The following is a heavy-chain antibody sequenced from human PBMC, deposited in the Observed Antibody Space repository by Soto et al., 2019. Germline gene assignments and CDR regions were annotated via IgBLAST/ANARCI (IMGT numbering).Heavy chain of an antibody. D-gene: IGHD1-26*01. Sequence: QVQLVESVGGVVQPGRSLRLSCAASGFTFSSYGMHWVRQAPGKGLEWVAVISYDGSNKYYADSVKGRFTISRDNSKNRLYLEMNSLRAEDSAVYYCVKGWGGREVNGLFYWGQGALVTVSS. CDR1: GFTFSSYG. J-gene: IGHJ4*02. CDR2: ISYDGSNK. V-gene: IGHV3-30*18. CDR3: VKGWGGREVNGLFY.